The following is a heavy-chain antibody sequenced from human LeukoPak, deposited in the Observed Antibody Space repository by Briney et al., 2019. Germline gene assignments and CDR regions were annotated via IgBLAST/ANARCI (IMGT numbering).Heavy chain of an antibody. D-gene: IGHD6-13*01. V-gene: IGHV3-23*01. CDR1: GFTFRNYA. CDR3: SNAYSSSWNAGGFGY. J-gene: IGHJ4*02. CDR2: ISGSGGST. Sequence: GGSLRLSCAASGFTFRNYAMNWVRQAPGKGLEWVSTISGSGGSTYYADSMGGRFTISRDNSKNTLYLQMNSLRAGDTAVYYCSNAYSSSWNAGGFGYWGQGTLVTVSS.